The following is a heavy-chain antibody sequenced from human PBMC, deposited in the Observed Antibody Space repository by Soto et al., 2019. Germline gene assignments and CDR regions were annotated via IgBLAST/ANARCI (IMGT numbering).Heavy chain of an antibody. CDR1: GFTFSSYA. CDR3: AKDPLGRSGFGGAPGTTSHFDY. J-gene: IGHJ4*02. V-gene: IGHV3-23*01. Sequence: GGSLRLSCAASGFTFSSYAMSWVRQAPGKGLEWVSAISGSGGSTYYADSVKGRFTISRDNSKNTLYLQMNSLRAEDTAVYYCAKDPLGRSGFGGAPGTTSHFDYWGQGTLVTVSS. D-gene: IGHD3-16*01. CDR2: ISGSGGST.